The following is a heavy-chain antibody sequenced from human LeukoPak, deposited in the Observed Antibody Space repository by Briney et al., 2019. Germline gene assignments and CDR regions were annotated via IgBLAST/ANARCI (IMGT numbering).Heavy chain of an antibody. CDR1: GGTLSSYA. J-gene: IGHJ4*02. V-gene: IGHV1-69*04. D-gene: IGHD5-12*01. CDR3: ARGERATMPDY. Sequence: ASVRLSSEASGGTLSSYAISWVPQAPGQGREGRGRIIPILGIANYTQKFQGRVTITAHKSTRRAHTALSSVRSAPTAVCYCARGERATMPDYWGQGTLVTVSS. CDR2: IIPILGIA.